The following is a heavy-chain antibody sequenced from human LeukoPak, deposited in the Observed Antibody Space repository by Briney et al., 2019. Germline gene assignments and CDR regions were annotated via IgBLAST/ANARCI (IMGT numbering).Heavy chain of an antibody. D-gene: IGHD3-22*01. J-gene: IGHJ5*02. V-gene: IGHV4-39*07. CDR2: IYTSGST. CDR1: GGSISSSSYY. CDR3: ARDTYDSSALLWFDP. Sequence: PSETLSLTCTVSGGSISSSSYYWGWIRQPPGKGLEWIGRIYTSGSTNYNPSLKSRVTMSVDTSKNQFSLKLSSVTAADTAVYYCARDTYDSSALLWFDPWGQETLVTVSS.